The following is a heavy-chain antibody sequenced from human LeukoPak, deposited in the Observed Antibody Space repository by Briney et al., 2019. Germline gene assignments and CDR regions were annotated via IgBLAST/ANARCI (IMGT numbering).Heavy chain of an antibody. CDR1: GFTFSSYS. V-gene: IGHV3-21*01. Sequence: PGGSLRLSCAASGFTFSSYSMNWVRQAPGKGLEWVSSISSSGSYIYYADSVKGRFTISRDNAKNSLYLQMNSLRAEDTAVYYCARDSSFVVVVAATPHDYYYGMDVWGQGTTVTVSS. CDR2: ISSSGSYI. CDR3: ARDSSFVVVVAATPHDYYYGMDV. D-gene: IGHD2-15*01. J-gene: IGHJ6*02.